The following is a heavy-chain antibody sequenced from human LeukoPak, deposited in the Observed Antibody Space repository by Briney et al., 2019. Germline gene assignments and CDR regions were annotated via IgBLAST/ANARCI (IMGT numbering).Heavy chain of an antibody. CDR3: ARSFLDYMDV. V-gene: IGHV4-4*07. CDR2: IYKSGTT. Sequence: PSETLSLTCTVSGESINPYYWNWIRQSAGKGLEWIGHIYKSGTTNSNPSLTSRVTMSLDTSRNQFSLKLRSVTAADTAVYFCARSFLDYMDVWGKGTTVTVSS. D-gene: IGHD2/OR15-2a*01. CDR1: GESINPYY. J-gene: IGHJ6*03.